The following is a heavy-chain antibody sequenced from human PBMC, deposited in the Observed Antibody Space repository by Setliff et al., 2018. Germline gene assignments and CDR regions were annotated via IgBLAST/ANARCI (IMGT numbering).Heavy chain of an antibody. D-gene: IGHD5-12*01. CDR3: ARGKWFRLDKSAWSNWFDP. CDR1: GYSFSDYD. J-gene: IGHJ5*02. Sequence: ASVKVSCKASGYSFSDYDINWVRQAPGQGLEWMGWMNAHSGNSGCAQKFQGRVTMARDTSISTAYMELNSLQYEDTAVYYCARGKWFRLDKSAWSNWFDPWGQGTLVTVSS. CDR2: MNAHSGNS. V-gene: IGHV1-8*01.